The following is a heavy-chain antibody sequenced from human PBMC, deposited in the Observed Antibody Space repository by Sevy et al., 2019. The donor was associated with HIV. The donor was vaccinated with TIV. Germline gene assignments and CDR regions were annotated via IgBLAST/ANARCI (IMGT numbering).Heavy chain of an antibody. D-gene: IGHD3-3*01. J-gene: IGHJ4*02. CDR1: GFTFSSYA. V-gene: IGHV3-23*01. Sequence: GGSLRLSCAASGFTFSSYAMSWVRQAPGKGLEWVSAIFGSGAITYYADSVKGRFTISRDNSKHTLYLQMNSLRAEDSAIYYCARFSTGYFDSWGQGALVTVSS. CDR3: ARFSTGYFDS. CDR2: IFGSGAIT.